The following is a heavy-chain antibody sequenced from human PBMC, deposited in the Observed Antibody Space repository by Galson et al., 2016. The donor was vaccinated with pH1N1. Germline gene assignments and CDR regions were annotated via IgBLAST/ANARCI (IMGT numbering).Heavy chain of an antibody. V-gene: IGHV3-48*03. Sequence: SLRLSCAASGFRFSYCEMNWVRQAPGRGLEWVSYISTSSSTIYYADSVKGRFTISRDNAKNSLYLQMNSLRADDTAIYYCAKVRPVVVDATVYFFYGMDVWGQGTTVTVSS. D-gene: IGHD2-8*02. CDR3: AKVRPVVVDATVYFFYGMDV. CDR1: GFRFSYCE. J-gene: IGHJ6*02. CDR2: ISTSSSTI.